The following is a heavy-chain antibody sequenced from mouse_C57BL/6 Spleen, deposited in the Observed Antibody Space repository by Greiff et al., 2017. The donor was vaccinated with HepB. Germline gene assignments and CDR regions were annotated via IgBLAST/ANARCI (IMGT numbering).Heavy chain of an antibody. CDR1: GYTFTSYG. V-gene: IGHV1-81*01. D-gene: IGHD1-1*01. Sequence: VQLQQSGAELARPGASVKLSCKASGYTFTSYGISWVKQRTGQGLEWIGEIYPRSGNTYYNEKFKGKATLTADKSSSTADMELRSLTSEDSAVYFCARPSYYYGSSYEGDYWGQGTTLTVSS. CDR2: IYPRSGNT. J-gene: IGHJ2*01. CDR3: ARPSYYYGSSYEGDY.